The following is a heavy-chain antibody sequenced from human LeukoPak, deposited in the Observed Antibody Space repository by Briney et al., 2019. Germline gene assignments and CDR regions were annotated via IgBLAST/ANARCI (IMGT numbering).Heavy chain of an antibody. Sequence: GGSLRLSCAASGFTVSSNHMNWVRQAPVKGLEWVSIVYYGGNTFYADSVEGRFTISRDNSKNTLYLQINSLRAEDTAVYYCAALRGVGVKIGFDHWGQGALVVVSS. CDR1: GFTVSSNH. D-gene: IGHD1-26*01. J-gene: IGHJ4*02. V-gene: IGHV3-66*01. CDR3: AALRGVGVKIGFDH. CDR2: VYYGGNT.